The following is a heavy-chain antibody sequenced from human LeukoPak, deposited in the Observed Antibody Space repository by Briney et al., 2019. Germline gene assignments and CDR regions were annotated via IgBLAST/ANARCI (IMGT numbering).Heavy chain of an antibody. CDR3: ARALAVDQPPRN. D-gene: IGHD6-19*01. Sequence: ASVKVSCKASGYTFTGYYMHWVRQAPGQGLEWMGWINSKSGGTNYAQKFQGRVSMTRDTSINTAYMQLSRLRSDDTAVYYCARALAVDQPPRNWGQGTLVTVSS. V-gene: IGHV1-2*02. CDR1: GYTFTGYY. J-gene: IGHJ4*02. CDR2: INSKSGGT.